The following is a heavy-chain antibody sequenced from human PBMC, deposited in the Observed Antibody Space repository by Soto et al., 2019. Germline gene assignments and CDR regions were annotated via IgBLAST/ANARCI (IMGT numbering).Heavy chain of an antibody. CDR2: IWYDGSNQ. Sequence: PGGSLRLSCAASGFTFSSYGMHWVRQAPGKGLEWVAVIWYDGSNQYYADSVKGRFTISRDNSKNTLYLQMNSLRAEDTAVYYCARGYYYDGSVYSQNRFDPWGQGTLVTVSS. CDR3: ARGYYYDGSVYSQNRFDP. CDR1: GFTFSSYG. V-gene: IGHV3-33*01. D-gene: IGHD3-22*01. J-gene: IGHJ5*02.